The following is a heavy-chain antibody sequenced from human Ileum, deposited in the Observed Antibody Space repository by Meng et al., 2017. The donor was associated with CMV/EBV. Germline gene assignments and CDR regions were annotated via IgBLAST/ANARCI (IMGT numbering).Heavy chain of an antibody. CDR3: VRQVVAASIDY. J-gene: IGHJ4*02. Sequence: QVQLHESGPGLVKPSQTLSLTCTVSGGSITSGNYYWSWIRQPPGRGLEWIGYIYYSGSPYYKPSLKSRVTISLDTSKNQFSLNLRSVTATDSAVYYCVRQVVAASIDYWGQGALVTVSS. V-gene: IGHV4-30-4*08. CDR2: IYYSGSP. CDR1: GGSITSGNYY. D-gene: IGHD2-15*01.